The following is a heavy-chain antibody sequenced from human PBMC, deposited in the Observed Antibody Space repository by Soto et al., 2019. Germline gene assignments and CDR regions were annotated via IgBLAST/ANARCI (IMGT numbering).Heavy chain of an antibody. Sequence: QVQLVQSGAEVQKPGASVKVSCKTSGYIFNNFGITLVRQATGLGLELLGLIYSKTATINFAQKFQGRVTMTTDTSTRTAFMELRSLTFDDSAVYFCARDFDFDIAHWGQGTLVTVS. CDR3: ARDFDFDIAH. CDR1: GYIFNNFG. D-gene: IGHD3-9*01. V-gene: IGHV1-18*01. J-gene: IGHJ4*02. CDR2: IYSKTATI.